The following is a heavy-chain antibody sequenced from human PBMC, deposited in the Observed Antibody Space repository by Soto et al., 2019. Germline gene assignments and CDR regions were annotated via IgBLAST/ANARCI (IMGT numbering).Heavy chain of an antibody. Sequence: ASVKVSCKASGYTFTSYCISWVRQAPGQGLEWMGWISAYNGNTNYAQKLQGRVTMTTDTSTSTAYMELRSLRSDDTAVYYCAREGDILTGYYLDNWFDPWGQGTLVTVSS. J-gene: IGHJ5*02. D-gene: IGHD3-9*01. CDR3: AREGDILTGYYLDNWFDP. V-gene: IGHV1-18*04. CDR2: ISAYNGNT. CDR1: GYTFTSYC.